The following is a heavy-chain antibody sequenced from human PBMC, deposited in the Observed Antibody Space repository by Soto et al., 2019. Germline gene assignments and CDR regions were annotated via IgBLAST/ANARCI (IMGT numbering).Heavy chain of an antibody. CDR1: GFTFSSYS. Sequence: GGSLRLSCAASGFTFSSYSMSWVRQAPGKGPEWVSVITGSGGGTYFVDSVKGRFTISRDNSKNTVYLQMNSLRAEDTAVYYCAKRPLTAAGFDYWGQGTLVTAPQ. CDR2: ITGSGGGT. V-gene: IGHV3-23*01. J-gene: IGHJ4*02. D-gene: IGHD6-13*01. CDR3: AKRPLTAAGFDY.